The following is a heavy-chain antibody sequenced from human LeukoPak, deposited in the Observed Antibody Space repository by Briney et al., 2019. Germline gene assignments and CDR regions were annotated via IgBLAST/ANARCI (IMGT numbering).Heavy chain of an antibody. D-gene: IGHD2-2*01. CDR2: INPNSGGT. J-gene: IGHJ3*02. CDR3: ARLIVVVPAAHDAFDI. V-gene: IGHV1-2*02. CDR1: GYTFTGYY. Sequence: ASVKVSCKASGYTFTGYYIHWVRQAPGQGLEWMGWINPNSGGTNYAQNFQGRVTMTRDTSISTAYMELSRLRSDDTAVYYCARLIVVVPAAHDAFDIWGQGTMVTVSS.